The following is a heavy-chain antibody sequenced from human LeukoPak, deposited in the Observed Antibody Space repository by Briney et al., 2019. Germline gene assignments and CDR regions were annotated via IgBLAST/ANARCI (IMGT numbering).Heavy chain of an antibody. V-gene: IGHV1-18*01. CDR2: ISPYNGNT. CDR3: ARDDCTGGSCYLSDH. J-gene: IGHJ4*02. Sequence: ASVKVSCKSSGYTFTSYGITWVRQAPGQGLEWMGWISPYNGNTDYAQNFQGRVTLTTDTSTSTVYMELRSLTSDDSAVYYCARDDCTGGSCYLSDHWGQGNPGHRLL. D-gene: IGHD2-15*01. CDR1: GYTFTSYG.